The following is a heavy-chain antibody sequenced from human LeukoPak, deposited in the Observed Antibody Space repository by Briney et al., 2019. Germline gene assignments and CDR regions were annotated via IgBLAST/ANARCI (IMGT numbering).Heavy chain of an antibody. CDR2: ISTSSSTI. Sequence: GGSLRLSCEVSGFTFSDYTMTWVRQAPGKGLEWVSYISTSSSTIYYADSVKGRFTTSRDNTKNSLYLQMNSLRAEDTAVYYCARIPSGYTLGYGYYYYYMDVWGKGATVTVSS. D-gene: IGHD5-18*01. CDR3: ARIPSGYTLGYGYYYYYMDV. V-gene: IGHV3-48*04. CDR1: GFTFSDYT. J-gene: IGHJ6*03.